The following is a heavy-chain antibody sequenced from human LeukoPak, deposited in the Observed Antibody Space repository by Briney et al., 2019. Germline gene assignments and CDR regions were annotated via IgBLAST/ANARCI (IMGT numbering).Heavy chain of an antibody. CDR2: IYYSGST. D-gene: IGHD6-19*01. Sequence: SETLSLTCTVSGGSISSYYWSWIRQPPGKGLEWIGYIYYSGSTNYNPSLKSRVTISVDTSKNQFSLKLSSVTAADTAVYYCAVGYSSGWSLGYYGMDVWGQGTTVTVSS. CDR1: GGSISSYY. J-gene: IGHJ6*02. CDR3: AVGYSSGWSLGYYGMDV. V-gene: IGHV4-59*01.